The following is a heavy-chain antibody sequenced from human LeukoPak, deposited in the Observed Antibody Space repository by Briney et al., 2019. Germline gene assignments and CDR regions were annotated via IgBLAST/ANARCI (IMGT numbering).Heavy chain of an antibody. CDR2: ISYDGSNK. D-gene: IGHD6-13*01. Sequence: GGSLRLSCAASGFTVSSNYMSWVRQAPGKGLEWVAVISYDGSNKYYADSVKGRFTISRDNSKNTLYLQMNSLRAEDTAVYYCAREPPTDSRPNWFDPWGQGTLVTVSS. J-gene: IGHJ5*02. CDR3: AREPPTDSRPNWFDP. CDR1: GFTVSSNY. V-gene: IGHV3-30-3*01.